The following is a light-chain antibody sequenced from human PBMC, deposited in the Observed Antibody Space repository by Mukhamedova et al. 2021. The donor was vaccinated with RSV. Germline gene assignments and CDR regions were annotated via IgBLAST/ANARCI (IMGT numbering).Light chain of an antibody. CDR1: QSVSSN. Sequence: GERATLSCRASQSVSSNLAWYQQKPGQAPRLLIYGASNRATGIPARFSGSGSGTEFTLTISSLQSEDFAVYYCQQYNNWPPIPFGQ. CDR3: QQYNNWPPIP. J-gene: IGKJ5*01. V-gene: IGKV3-15*01. CDR2: GAS.